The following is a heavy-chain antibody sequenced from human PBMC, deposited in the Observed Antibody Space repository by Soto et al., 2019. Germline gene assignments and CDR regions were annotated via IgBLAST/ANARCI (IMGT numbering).Heavy chain of an antibody. Sequence: LRLSCAASGFTFSSYAMHWVRQAPGKGLEWVAVISYDGSNKYYADSVKGRFTISRDNSKNTLYLQMNSLRAEDTAVYYCARVLGYCSGGSCYSYYYYGMDVWGQGTTVTVSS. CDR1: GFTFSSYA. CDR3: ARVLGYCSGGSCYSYYYYGMDV. CDR2: ISYDGSNK. V-gene: IGHV3-30-3*01. D-gene: IGHD2-15*01. J-gene: IGHJ6*02.